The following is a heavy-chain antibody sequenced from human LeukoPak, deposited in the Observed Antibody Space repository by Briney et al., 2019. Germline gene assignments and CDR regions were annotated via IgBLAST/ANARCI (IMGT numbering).Heavy chain of an antibody. Sequence: ASVKVSCKASGYTFTSYYMHWVRQAPGQGLEWMGIINPSGGSTSYAQKFQGRVTMTRDMSTSTVYMELSSLRSEDTAVYYCARGRIARSGYNLRPYYFDYWGQGTLVTVSS. CDR2: INPSGGST. V-gene: IGHV1-46*01. D-gene: IGHD5-12*01. CDR1: GYTFTSYY. J-gene: IGHJ4*02. CDR3: ARGRIARSGYNLRPYYFDY.